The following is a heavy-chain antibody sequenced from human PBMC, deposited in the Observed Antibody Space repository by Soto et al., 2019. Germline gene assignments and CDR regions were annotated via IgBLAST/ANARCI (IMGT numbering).Heavy chain of an antibody. V-gene: IGHV3-33*01. CDR1: GFTFSSYG. CDR2: IWYDGSNK. CDR3: ARNSNGRNFDY. Sequence: QVQQVESGGGVVQPGRSLRLSCAASGFTFSSYGMHWVRQAPGKGLEWVAVIWYDGSNKYYADSVKGRFTISRDNSKNTLYLQMNSLRAEDTAVYYCARNSNGRNFDYWGQGTLVTVSS. D-gene: IGHD4-4*01. J-gene: IGHJ4*02.